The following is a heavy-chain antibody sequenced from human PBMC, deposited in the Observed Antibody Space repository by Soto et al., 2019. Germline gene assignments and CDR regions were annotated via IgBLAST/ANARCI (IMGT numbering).Heavy chain of an antibody. D-gene: IGHD3-22*01. CDR3: ARARGYYSKSSGLALGY. J-gene: IGHJ4*02. Sequence: ETLSLTCAVYAGSFSGYYWSWIRQPPGKGLDRLGEINQSGSTNYHPSPKSRVTISGDTSKDQFSLKVSSVTAAATAVDYWARARGYYSKSSGLALGYWGQETLVSVSS. V-gene: IGHV4-34*01. CDR1: AGSFSGYY. CDR2: INQSGST.